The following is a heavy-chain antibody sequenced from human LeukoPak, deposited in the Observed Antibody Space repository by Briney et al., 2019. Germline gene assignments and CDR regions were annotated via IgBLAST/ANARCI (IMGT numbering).Heavy chain of an antibody. CDR3: ARETQLGEVDV. CDR1: GLTFINHA. Sequence: PGGSLRLSCEAFGLTFINHAMNWVRQAPGKGLEWVSCISSSSSYIYYADSVKGRFTISRDNAKNSLYLQMNSLRAEDTAVYYCARETQLGEVDVWGQGTTVTVSS. J-gene: IGHJ6*02. CDR2: ISSSSSYI. V-gene: IGHV3-21*01. D-gene: IGHD3-16*01.